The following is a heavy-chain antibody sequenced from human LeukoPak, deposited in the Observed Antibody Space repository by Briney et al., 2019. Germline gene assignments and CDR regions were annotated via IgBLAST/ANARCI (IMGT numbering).Heavy chain of an antibody. J-gene: IGHJ4*02. CDR1: GFTFSSYG. D-gene: IGHD6-19*01. V-gene: IGHV3-30*18. CDR2: ISYDGSNK. CDR3: AKDQYSSGKSWGWYYFDY. Sequence: GGSLRLSCAASGFTFSSYGMHWVRQAPGKGLEWVAVISYDGSNKYYADSVKGRFTISRDNSKNTLYLQMNSLRAEDTAVYYCAKDQYSSGKSWGWYYFDYWGQGTLVTVSS.